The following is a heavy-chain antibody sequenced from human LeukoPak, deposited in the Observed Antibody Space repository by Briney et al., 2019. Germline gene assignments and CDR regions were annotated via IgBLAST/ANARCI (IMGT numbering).Heavy chain of an antibody. CDR2: INPHSGGT. CDR3: ASGSYCSGGSCYRSYYYYGMDV. J-gene: IGHJ6*02. Sequence: GASVKVSCKASGYTFTGYYIHWVRQAPGQGLEWMGWINPHSGGTNYAQKFQGRVTMTRDTSISTAYMELSRLRSDDTAVYYCASGSYCSGGSCYRSYYYYGMDVWGQGTTVTVSS. D-gene: IGHD2-15*01. CDR1: GYTFTGYY. V-gene: IGHV1-2*02.